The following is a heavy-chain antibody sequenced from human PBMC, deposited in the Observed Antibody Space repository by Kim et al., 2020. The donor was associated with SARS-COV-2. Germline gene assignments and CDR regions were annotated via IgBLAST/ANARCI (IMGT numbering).Heavy chain of an antibody. V-gene: IGHV3-23*01. CDR3: VKGLYYVDD. D-gene: IGHD3-10*01. Sequence: GTNSADYVKGRFTISRDDSKNMLYLQMNSLRGEDTATYYCVKGLYYVDDWGQGTLVTVGS. J-gene: IGHJ4*02. CDR2: GT.